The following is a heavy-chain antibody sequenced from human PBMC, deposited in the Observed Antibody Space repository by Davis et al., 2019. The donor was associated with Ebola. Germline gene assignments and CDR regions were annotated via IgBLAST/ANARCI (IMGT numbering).Heavy chain of an antibody. J-gene: IGHJ4*02. CDR1: GFIVSSNY. CDR2: IYSGGTT. CDR3: ATSVGGYPFDY. Sequence: GESLKISCAASGFIVSSNYMSWVRQAPGKGLEWVSVIYSGGTTYYADSVKGRFTISRDNSKNTVYLLMNSLRDEDTAIYYCATSVGGYPFDYWGQGTLVTVSS. D-gene: IGHD3-22*01. V-gene: IGHV3-66*02.